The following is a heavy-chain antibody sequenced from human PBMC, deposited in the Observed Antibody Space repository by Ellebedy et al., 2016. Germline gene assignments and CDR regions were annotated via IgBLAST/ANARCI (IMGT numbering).Heavy chain of an antibody. J-gene: IGHJ4*02. CDR2: ISSSSSTI. CDR3: ARAGGEMATIAPMDY. V-gene: IGHV3-48*02. Sequence: GESLKISCAASGFTFSSYSMNWVRQAPGKGLEWVSYISSSSSTIYYADSVKGRFTISRDNAKNSLYLQMNSLRDEDTAVYYCARAGGEMATIAPMDYWGQGTLVTVSS. CDR1: GFTFSSYS. D-gene: IGHD5-24*01.